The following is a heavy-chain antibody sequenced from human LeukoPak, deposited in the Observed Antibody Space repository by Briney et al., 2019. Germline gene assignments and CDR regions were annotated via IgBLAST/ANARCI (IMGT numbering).Heavy chain of an antibody. Sequence: GASVKVSCKVSGYTLTELSMHWVRQAPGKGLEWMGGFDPEDGETIYAQKFQGRVTMTEDTSTDTAYMELSSLRSDDTAVYYCARESNYGSGSSYLPDYWGQGTLVTVSS. CDR3: ARESNYGSGSSYLPDY. CDR2: FDPEDGET. J-gene: IGHJ4*02. V-gene: IGHV1-24*01. CDR1: GYTLTELS. D-gene: IGHD3-10*01.